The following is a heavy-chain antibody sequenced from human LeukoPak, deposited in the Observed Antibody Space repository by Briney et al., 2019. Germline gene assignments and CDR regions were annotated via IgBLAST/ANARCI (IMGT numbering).Heavy chain of an antibody. V-gene: IGHV3-7*01. J-gene: IGHJ3*02. Sequence: GGSLRLSCAASGFTFSTYWMTWVRQAPGKGLEWVANIKQDGSEKYYVDSVKGRFTISRDNPKTSLYLQMSSLRAEDTAVYYCARDSDSSSCTLTGCPFDIWGQGTVVTVSS. CDR1: GFTFSTYW. CDR2: IKQDGSEK. CDR3: ARDSDSSSCTLTGCPFDI. D-gene: IGHD6-13*01.